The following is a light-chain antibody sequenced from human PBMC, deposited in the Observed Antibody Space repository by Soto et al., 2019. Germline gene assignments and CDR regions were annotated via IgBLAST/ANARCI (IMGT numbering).Light chain of an antibody. CDR3: AAWGDSLV. J-gene: IGLJ2*01. V-gene: IGLV1-47*01. CDR1: SSNIGINY. Sequence: QSVLTQPPSASGTPGQRVTISCSGSSSNIGINYVYWYQQFPGTAPKLLIYRNNQRPSGVPDRFSGSKSGTSASLAISGLRSDDEADYYCAAWGDSLVFGGGTKLTVL. CDR2: RNN.